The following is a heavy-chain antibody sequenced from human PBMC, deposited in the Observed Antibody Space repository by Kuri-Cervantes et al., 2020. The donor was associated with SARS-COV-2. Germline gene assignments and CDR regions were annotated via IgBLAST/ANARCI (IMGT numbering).Heavy chain of an antibody. V-gene: IGHV3-20*04. CDR1: GFTFDDYD. CDR2: INWNGGST. J-gene: IGHJ4*02. D-gene: IGHD6-19*01. Sequence: GGSLRLSCAASGFTFDDYDMSWVRQAPGKGLEWVSGINWNGGSTGYADSVKGRFTISRDNAKNSLYLQMNSLRAEDTALYYCARGGYSSGWFAYYFDYWGQGTLVTVSS. CDR3: ARGGYSSGWFAYYFDY.